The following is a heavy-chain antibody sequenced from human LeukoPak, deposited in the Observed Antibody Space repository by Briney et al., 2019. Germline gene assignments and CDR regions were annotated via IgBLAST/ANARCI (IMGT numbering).Heavy chain of an antibody. CDR1: GFTFSSYA. D-gene: IGHD2-8*02. Sequence: GGSPRLSCAASGFTFSSYAMSWVRQAPGKGLEWVSAISGSGGSTYYADSVKGRFTISRDNSKNTLYLQMNSLRAEDTAVYYCAKDGGVKGDANYYYYYGMDVWGQGTTVTVSS. J-gene: IGHJ6*02. CDR2: ISGSGGST. V-gene: IGHV3-23*01. CDR3: AKDGGVKGDANYYYYYGMDV.